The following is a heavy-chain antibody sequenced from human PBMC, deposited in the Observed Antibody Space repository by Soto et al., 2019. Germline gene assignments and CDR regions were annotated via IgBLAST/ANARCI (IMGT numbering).Heavy chain of an antibody. CDR3: ARHPQHYRSGWYSQNWFDP. V-gene: IGHV4-59*08. J-gene: IGHJ5*02. D-gene: IGHD6-19*01. CDR2: IYYSGST. Sequence: SETLSLTCTVSGGSISSYYWSWIRQPPGKGLEWIGYIYYSGSTNYNPSLKSRVTISVDTSKNQFSLKLSSVTAADTAVYYCARHPQHYRSGWYSQNWFDPWGQGTLITVSS. CDR1: GGSISSYY.